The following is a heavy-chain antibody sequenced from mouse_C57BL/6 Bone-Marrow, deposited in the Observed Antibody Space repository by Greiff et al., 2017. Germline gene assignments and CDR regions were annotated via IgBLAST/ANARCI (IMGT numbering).Heavy chain of an antibody. Sequence: EVQLQQSGPVLVKPGASVKMSCKASGYTFTDYYMNWVKQSHGKSLEWIGVINPYNGGTSYNQKFKGKATLPVDKSSSTAYMALNSLTSEDSAVYYGARPDYYCSSSYWYFDVWGTGTTVTVSS. J-gene: IGHJ1*03. CDR2: INPYNGGT. CDR3: ARPDYYCSSSYWYFDV. CDR1: GYTFTDYY. V-gene: IGHV1-19*01. D-gene: IGHD1-1*01.